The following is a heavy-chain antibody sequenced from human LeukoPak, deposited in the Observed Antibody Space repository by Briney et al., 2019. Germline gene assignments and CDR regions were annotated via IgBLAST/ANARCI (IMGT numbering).Heavy chain of an antibody. D-gene: IGHD5-12*01. CDR1: GFTFSNAW. CDR3: TTEPDIVPTGAY. J-gene: IGHJ4*02. Sequence: GGSLRLSCAASGFTFSNAWMSWVRQAPGKGLEWVGRIKSKTDGGTTDYAAPVKGRFTISRDDSKNTLYLQMNSLKTADTAIYYCTTEPDIVPTGAYWGQGTLVTVSS. CDR2: IKSKTDGGTT. V-gene: IGHV3-15*01.